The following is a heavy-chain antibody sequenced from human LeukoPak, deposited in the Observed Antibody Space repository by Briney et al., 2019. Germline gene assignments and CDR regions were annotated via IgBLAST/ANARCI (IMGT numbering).Heavy chain of an antibody. D-gene: IGHD6-6*01. CDR1: GGTFSSYA. J-gene: IGHJ6*03. Sequence: ASVKVSCKASGGTFSSYAISWVRQAPGQGLEWMGGIIPIFGTANYAQKFQGRVTITTDESTSTAYMELSSLRSEDTAVYYRARHSSSSSNYYYYYYMDVWGKGTTVTVSS. CDR2: IIPIFGTA. CDR3: ARHSSSSSNYYYYYYMDV. V-gene: IGHV1-69*05.